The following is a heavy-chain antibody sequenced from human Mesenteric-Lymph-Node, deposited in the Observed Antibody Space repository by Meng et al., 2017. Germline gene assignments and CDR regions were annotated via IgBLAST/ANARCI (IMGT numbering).Heavy chain of an antibody. CDR2: INEDGSGT. J-gene: IGHJ4*02. Sequence: GESLKISCVASGFTLSSYWMTWVRQAPGKGREWVANINEDGSGTYYVDSVKGRFTISRDNDKNSMYLQINRLRAEDTAVYYCASLTSGYIPFDYWGQGTLVTVSS. CDR1: GFTLSSYW. V-gene: IGHV3-7*01. CDR3: ASLTSGYIPFDY. D-gene: IGHD3-22*01.